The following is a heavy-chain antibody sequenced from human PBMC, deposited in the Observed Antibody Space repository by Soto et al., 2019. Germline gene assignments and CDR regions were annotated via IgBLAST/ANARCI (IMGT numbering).Heavy chain of an antibody. CDR2: VIPILDAS. V-gene: IGHV1-69*08. J-gene: IGHJ6*03. Sequence: QVQLAQSGAEVKKPGSSVKISCTASGDTFNNYTFTWVRRAPGQGLEWMGRVIPILDASNYAEKFQDRVTITADRSPTTVYMGLSGLRSDDSAIYYCVSGKSQMSQDRIGFYYFLAVGGKGPTVTVSS. D-gene: IGHD5-12*01. CDR3: VSGKSQMSQDRIGFYYFLAV. CDR1: GDTFNNYT.